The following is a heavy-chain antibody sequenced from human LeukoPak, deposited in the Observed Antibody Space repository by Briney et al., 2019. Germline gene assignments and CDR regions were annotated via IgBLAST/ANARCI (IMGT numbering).Heavy chain of an antibody. J-gene: IGHJ6*03. V-gene: IGHV4-34*01. CDR1: GGSFSGYY. D-gene: IGHD2-2*01. CDR3: ARDRPVGYCSSTSCYPYYYNYMDV. Sequence: SETLSLTCAVYGGSFSGYYWSWIRQPPGKGLEWIGEINHSGSTNYNPSLKSRVTISVDTSKNQFSLKLSSVTAADTAVYYCARDRPVGYCSSTSCYPYYYNYMDVWGKGTTVTVSS. CDR2: INHSGST.